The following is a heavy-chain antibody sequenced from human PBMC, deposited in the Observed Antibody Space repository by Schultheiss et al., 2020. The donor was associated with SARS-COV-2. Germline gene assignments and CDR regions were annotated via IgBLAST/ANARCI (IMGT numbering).Heavy chain of an antibody. J-gene: IGHJ6*02. Sequence: GGSLRLSCAASGHSVSNNYMTWVRQAPGKGLEWVSVIYSGGNTHYADSVRGRFIISRDNSKNTLYLQMTSLRVEDTAMYYCVRDGPAASYGMDVWGQGTTVTVSS. CDR3: VRDGPAASYGMDV. D-gene: IGHD2-2*01. CDR2: IYSGGNT. CDR1: GHSVSNNY. V-gene: IGHV3-66*01.